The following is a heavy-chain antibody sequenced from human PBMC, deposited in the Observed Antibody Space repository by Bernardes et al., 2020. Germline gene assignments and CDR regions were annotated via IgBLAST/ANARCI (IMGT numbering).Heavy chain of an antibody. Sequence: SETLSLTRAVYGGSFSGYYWSWIRQPPGKGLEWIGEINHSGSTNYNPSLKSRVTISVDTSKNQFSLKLSSVTAADTAVYYCARAFRNFWSGYSPFGYWGQGTLVTVSS. CDR3: ARAFRNFWSGYSPFGY. V-gene: IGHV4-34*01. J-gene: IGHJ4*02. D-gene: IGHD3-3*01. CDR1: GGSFSGYY. CDR2: INHSGST.